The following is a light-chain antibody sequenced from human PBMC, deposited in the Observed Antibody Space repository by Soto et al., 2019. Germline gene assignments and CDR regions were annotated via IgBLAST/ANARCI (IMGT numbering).Light chain of an antibody. Sequence: QSALTQPPSASGSPGQSITISCTGTSSDVGNYKYVSWYQQHPGKAPKLMIYEVSNRPSGVSNRFSSSKSGNTASLTISGLQAEDETDYYCFSYPSIGTYAFGTGTKVTVL. CDR3: FSYPSIGTYA. J-gene: IGLJ1*01. CDR1: SSDVGNYKY. CDR2: EVS. V-gene: IGLV2-14*01.